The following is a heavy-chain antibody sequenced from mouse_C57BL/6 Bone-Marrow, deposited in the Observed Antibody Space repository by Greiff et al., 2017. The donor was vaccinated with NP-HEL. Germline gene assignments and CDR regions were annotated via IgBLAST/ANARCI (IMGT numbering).Heavy chain of an antibody. J-gene: IGHJ4*01. CDR2: IYWDDDK. CDR1: GFSLSTSGMG. CDR3: ARMDCYYAMDY. V-gene: IGHV8-12*01. Sequence: QVTLKESGPGILQSSQTLSLTCSFSGFSLSTSGMGVSWIRQPSGKGLEWLAHIYWDDDKRYNPSLKSRLTISKDTSRNQVFLKITSVDTADTATYYCARMDCYYAMDYWGQGTSVTVSS.